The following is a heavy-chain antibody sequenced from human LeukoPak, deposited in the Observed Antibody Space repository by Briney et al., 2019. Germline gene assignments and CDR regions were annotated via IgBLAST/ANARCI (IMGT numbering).Heavy chain of an antibody. CDR3: ATSVVHIAVAGTRYYYYYYGMDV. Sequence: SVKVSCKASGGTFSSYAISWVRQAPGQGLEWMGRIIPILGIANYAQKFQGRVTITADKSTSTAYMELSSLRSEDTAVYYCATSVVHIAVAGTRYYYYYYGMDVWGQGTTVTVSS. J-gene: IGHJ6*02. D-gene: IGHD6-19*01. CDR2: IIPILGIA. CDR1: GGTFSSYA. V-gene: IGHV1-69*04.